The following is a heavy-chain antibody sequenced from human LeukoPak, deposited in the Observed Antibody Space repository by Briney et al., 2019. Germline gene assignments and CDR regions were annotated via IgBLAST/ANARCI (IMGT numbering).Heavy chain of an antibody. J-gene: IGHJ4*02. V-gene: IGHV3-23*01. Sequence: GGSLRLSCVASGFTFSNYGMSWVRQAPGKGLEWVSRISFSGVNTYYADSVRGRFTISRDKSKNTLYLQMNSLRAEDTAVYYCAKGGYDYTEYVDYWGQGTLVTVSS. D-gene: IGHD4-11*01. CDR1: GFTFSNYG. CDR3: AKGGYDYTEYVDY. CDR2: ISFSGVNT.